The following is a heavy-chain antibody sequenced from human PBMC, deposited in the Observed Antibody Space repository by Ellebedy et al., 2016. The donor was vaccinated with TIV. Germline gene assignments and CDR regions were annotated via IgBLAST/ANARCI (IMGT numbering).Heavy chain of an antibody. CDR1: GYTFTSYD. CDR3: ARGPFMITFGGVIMDV. J-gene: IGHJ6*02. D-gene: IGHD3-16*02. Sequence: AASVKVSCKASGYTFTSYDINWVRQATGQGLEWMGWMNPNSGNTEYAQKFQGRVTMTRNNSITTAFMELSSLRSEDTAVYYCARGPFMITFGGVIMDVWGQGTTVTVSS. CDR2: MNPNSGNT. V-gene: IGHV1-8*01.